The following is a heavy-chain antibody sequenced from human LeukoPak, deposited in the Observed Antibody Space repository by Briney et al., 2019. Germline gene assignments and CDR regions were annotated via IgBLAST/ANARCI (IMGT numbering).Heavy chain of an antibody. CDR2: IKSKNVGGTT. V-gene: IGHV3-15*01. CDR3: TSHAAFDP. J-gene: IGHJ5*02. CDR1: GFTFNNAW. Sequence: PXXSLRLSCAASGFTFNNAWMNWVRQAPGKGLEWVGRIKSKNVGGTTDYAAPVKGRFTISRDDSKNTVYLQMNSLKIEDTAVYYCTSHAAFDPWGQGTLVTVSS.